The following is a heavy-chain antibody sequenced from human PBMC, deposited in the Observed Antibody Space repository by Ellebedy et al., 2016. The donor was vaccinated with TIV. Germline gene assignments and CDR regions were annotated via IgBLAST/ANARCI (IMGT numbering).Heavy chain of an antibody. D-gene: IGHD6-19*01. CDR3: AEGGSGWYYFDY. CDR1: GGSFSGYY. V-gene: IGHV4-34*01. Sequence: SEILSLTCAVYGGSFSGYYWSWIRQPPGKGLEWIGEINRSGSTNYNPSLKSRVTISVDTSKNQFSLKLSSVTAADTAVYYCAEGGSGWYYFDYWGQGTLVTVSS. J-gene: IGHJ4*02. CDR2: INRSGST.